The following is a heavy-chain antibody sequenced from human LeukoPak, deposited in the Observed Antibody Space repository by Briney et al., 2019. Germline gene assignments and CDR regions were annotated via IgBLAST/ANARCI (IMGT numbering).Heavy chain of an antibody. Sequence: GGSLRLSCAASGFTFSGSAMHWVRQASGKGLEWVGRIRSKANSYATAYAASVKGRFTISRDDSKNTAYLQMNSLRAEDTAVYYCANWRQQLAKGNAFDIWGQGTMVTVSS. V-gene: IGHV3-73*01. J-gene: IGHJ3*02. CDR3: ANWRQQLAKGNAFDI. D-gene: IGHD6-13*01. CDR2: IRSKANSYAT. CDR1: GFTFSGSA.